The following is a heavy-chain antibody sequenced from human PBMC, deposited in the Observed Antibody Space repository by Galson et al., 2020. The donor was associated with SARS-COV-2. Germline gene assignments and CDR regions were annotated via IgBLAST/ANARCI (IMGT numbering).Heavy chain of an antibody. CDR2: ISYDGSNK. Sequence: SCAASGFTFSSYAMHWVRQAPGKGLEWVAVISYDGSNKYYADSVKGRFTISRDNSKNTLYLQMNSLRAEDTAVYYCAREFVYYDSGAIDYWGQGTLVTVSS. CDR1: GFTFSSYA. V-gene: IGHV3-30*04. J-gene: IGHJ4*02. CDR3: AREFVYYDSGAIDY. D-gene: IGHD3-22*01.